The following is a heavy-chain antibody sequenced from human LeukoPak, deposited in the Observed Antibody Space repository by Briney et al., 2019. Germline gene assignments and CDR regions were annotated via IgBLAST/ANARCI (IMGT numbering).Heavy chain of an antibody. D-gene: IGHD3/OR15-3a*01. CDR1: GGSFSGYY. J-gene: IGHJ4*02. Sequence: SEALSLTCAVYGGSFSGYYWSWIRQLPGKGLEWIGEINHSGSTNYNPSLKSRVTISVDTSKNQFSLKLSSVTAADTAVYYCARGGGTGRPPYYFDYWGQGTLVTVSS. CDR3: ARGGGTGRPPYYFDY. V-gene: IGHV4-34*01. CDR2: INHSGST.